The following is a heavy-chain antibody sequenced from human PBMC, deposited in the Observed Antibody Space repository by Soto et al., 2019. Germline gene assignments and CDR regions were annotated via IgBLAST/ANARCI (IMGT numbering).Heavy chain of an antibody. V-gene: IGHV3-72*01. CDR2: IRNKANSYTT. Sequence: EVQLVESGGGLVQPGGSLRLSCVASGFTFSDHYMDWVRQAPGKGLEWVGRIRNKANSYTTEYAASVKGRFTISRDDSKNLLYLQMNSLKTEDTAVYYCARGTFDYWGQGTLVTVSS. CDR3: ARGTFDY. D-gene: IGHD3-10*01. J-gene: IGHJ4*02. CDR1: GFTFSDHY.